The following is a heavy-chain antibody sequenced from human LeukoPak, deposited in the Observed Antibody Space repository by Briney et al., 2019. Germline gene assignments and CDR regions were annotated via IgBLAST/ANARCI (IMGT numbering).Heavy chain of an antibody. CDR1: IFSVNFKY. D-gene: IGHD6-19*01. Sequence: GGSLRLSCAASIFSVNFKYMNWVRQAPGKGLEWVSVAYSDGATFYADSVKGRFTTTRDNARSSLYLQMNSQRVEDTAVYYCARGREITVSGTDYFDYWGQGTLVTVSS. CDR3: ARGREITVSGTDYFDY. CDR2: AYSDGAT. J-gene: IGHJ4*02. V-gene: IGHV3-66*01.